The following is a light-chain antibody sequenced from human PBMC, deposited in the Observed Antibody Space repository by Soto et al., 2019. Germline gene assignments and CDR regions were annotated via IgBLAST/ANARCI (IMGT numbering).Light chain of an antibody. J-gene: IGKJ5*01. Sequence: EIVLTQSPGTLSLSPGERATLSCRASQSVSSSYLAWYQQKPGQAPRLLIYGASSRATGIPDRFSGSGSGTDFTLTISRLEPEDFAVSYCQQYGSSRSTFGQGTRLEIK. CDR2: GAS. CDR3: QQYGSSRST. CDR1: QSVSSSY. V-gene: IGKV3-20*01.